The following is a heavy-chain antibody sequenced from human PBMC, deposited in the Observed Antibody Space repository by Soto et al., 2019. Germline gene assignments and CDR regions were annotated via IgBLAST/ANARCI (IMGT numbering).Heavy chain of an antibody. J-gene: IGHJ5*01. Sequence: QVQLVESGGGVVQPGRSLRLTCAASGFIFSGSGMHWVRQAPGKGLEWVALVSNDGIRKYYGDSVKGRFTISRDNAENTLYLQMNSLRAEDTAVYYCARWVCGSMYDNSGKCDSWGQGTLVTVSS. V-gene: IGHV3-30*03. CDR1: GFIFSGSG. CDR2: VSNDGIRK. D-gene: IGHD3-22*01. CDR3: ARWVCGSMYDNSGKCDS.